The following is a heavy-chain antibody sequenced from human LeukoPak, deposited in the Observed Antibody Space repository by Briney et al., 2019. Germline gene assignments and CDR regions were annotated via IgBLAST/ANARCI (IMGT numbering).Heavy chain of an antibody. Sequence: GGSLRLSCAASGFTVSSNYMSWVRQAPGKGLEWVSAIGGSGSTTYYADSVKGQFTISRDNSKNTLYLQMNSLRAEDTAVYYCAKGTASSWWYFDLWGRGTLVTVSS. V-gene: IGHV3-23*01. CDR3: AKGTASSWWYFDL. J-gene: IGHJ2*01. CDR1: GFTVSSNY. CDR2: IGGSGSTT. D-gene: IGHD5-18*01.